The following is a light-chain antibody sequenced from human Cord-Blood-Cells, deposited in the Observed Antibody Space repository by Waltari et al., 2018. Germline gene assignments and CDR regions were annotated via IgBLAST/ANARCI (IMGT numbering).Light chain of an antibody. J-gene: IGKJ1*01. CDR2: GAS. CDR1: QIVSSSY. V-gene: IGKV3-20*01. CDR3: QQYGSSPWT. Sequence: DIVLTQSPRSLSLSPGERATLSCRASQIVSSSYLAWYQQKPGQAPRLLIYGASSRATGIPDRFSGSGSGTDFTLTISRLEPEDFAVYYCQQYGSSPWTFGQGTKVEIK.